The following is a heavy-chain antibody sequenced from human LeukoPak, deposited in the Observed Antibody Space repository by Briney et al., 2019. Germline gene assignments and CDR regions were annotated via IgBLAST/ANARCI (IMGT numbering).Heavy chain of an antibody. CDR3: TTVGSSWNFDY. CDR2: IKSKSNGGTV. V-gene: IGHV3-15*01. D-gene: IGHD6-13*01. CDR1: GFTFSNAW. Sequence: GGSLRLSCAASGFTFSNAWMTWVRQAPGKGLEWIARIKSKSNGGTVDYAAPVKGRFTISRDDSKDTLYLQMNSLKIEDAAVYYCTTVGSSWNFDYWGQGTLVTVSS. J-gene: IGHJ4*02.